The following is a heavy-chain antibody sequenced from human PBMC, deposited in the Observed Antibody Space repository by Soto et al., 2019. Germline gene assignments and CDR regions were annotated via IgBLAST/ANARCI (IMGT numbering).Heavy chain of an antibody. J-gene: IGHJ6*02. CDR2: INHSGST. Sequence: SETLSLTCAVYGGSFSGYYWSWIRQPPGKGLEWIGEINHSGSTNYNPSLKSRVTISVDTSKNQFSLKLSSVTAADTAVYYYARGRDLLRYFDWFRGASMDVWGQGTTVTVSS. CDR1: GGSFSGYY. V-gene: IGHV4-34*01. D-gene: IGHD3-9*01. CDR3: ARGRDLLRYFDWFRGASMDV.